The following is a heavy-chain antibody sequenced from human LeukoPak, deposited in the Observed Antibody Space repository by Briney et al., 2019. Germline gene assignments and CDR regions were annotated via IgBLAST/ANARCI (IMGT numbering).Heavy chain of an antibody. CDR1: GGSISSSSYY. J-gene: IGHJ6*02. V-gene: IGHV4-39*07. CDR2: IYYSGST. CDR3: ARGRWVAQRPSWAAIAQNYYYYGMDV. D-gene: IGHD1-1*01. Sequence: SETLSLTCTVSGGSISSSSYYWGWIRQPPRKGLEWIGSIYYSGSTYYNPSLKSRVTISVDTSKNQFSLKLSSVTAADTAVYYCARGRWVAQRPSWAAIAQNYYYYGMDVWGQGTTVTVSS.